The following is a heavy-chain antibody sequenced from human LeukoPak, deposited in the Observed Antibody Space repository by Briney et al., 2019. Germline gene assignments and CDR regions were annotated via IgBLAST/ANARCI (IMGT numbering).Heavy chain of an antibody. CDR3: ARGSKFMTTVEGYYFDY. CDR2: IIPIFGTA. D-gene: IGHD4-23*01. CDR1: GGTFSSYA. Sequence: SVKVSCKASGGTFSSYAISWVRQAPGQGLEWMGGIIPIFGTANYAQKFQGRVTITADESTSTAYMELSSLRSEDTAVYYCARGSKFMTTVEGYYFDYWGQGTLVTVSS. V-gene: IGHV1-69*01. J-gene: IGHJ4*02.